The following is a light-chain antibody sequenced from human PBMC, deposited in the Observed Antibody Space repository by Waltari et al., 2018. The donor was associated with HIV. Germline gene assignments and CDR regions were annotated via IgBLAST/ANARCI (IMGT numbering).Light chain of an antibody. Sequence: QSVLTQPPSASGTPGQRVAISCSGSSSTIGSNTITWYQQLSGTAPKLLIISNNQRPSGVPDRFSGSKSGTSGSLAISGLQSEDEADYYCAAWDDNRNAVVFGGGTKLTVL. J-gene: IGLJ2*01. V-gene: IGLV1-44*01. CDR2: SNN. CDR1: SSTIGSNT. CDR3: AAWDDNRNAVV.